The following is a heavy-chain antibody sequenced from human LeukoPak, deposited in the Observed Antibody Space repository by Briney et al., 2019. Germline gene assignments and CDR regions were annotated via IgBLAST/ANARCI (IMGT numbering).Heavy chain of an antibody. CDR1: GFTFSTYA. CDR2: ISGSGGST. CDR3: AKVINSGFYYYFDY. J-gene: IGHJ4*02. D-gene: IGHD3-22*01. Sequence: PGGSLRLSCAASGFTFSTYAMSWVRQAAGKGLEWVSAISGSGGSTYYADSVKGRFTISRDNSKNTLYLQMNSLRAEDTAVYYCAKVINSGFYYYFDYWGQGTLVTVSS. V-gene: IGHV3-23*01.